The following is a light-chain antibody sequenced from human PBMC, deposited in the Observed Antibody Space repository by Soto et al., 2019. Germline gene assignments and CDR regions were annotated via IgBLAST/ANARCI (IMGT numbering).Light chain of an antibody. CDR2: AAS. CDR3: QNYNGAPWT. Sequence: DIQMTQSPSSLSASVGDRVTITCRASQGISTYLVWYQQKPGTVPKLLIFAASTLHSGVPSRFSGSGSGTDFTLTISSLQPEDVANYYCQNYNGAPWTFGQGTKVEIK. CDR1: QGISTY. V-gene: IGKV1-27*01. J-gene: IGKJ1*01.